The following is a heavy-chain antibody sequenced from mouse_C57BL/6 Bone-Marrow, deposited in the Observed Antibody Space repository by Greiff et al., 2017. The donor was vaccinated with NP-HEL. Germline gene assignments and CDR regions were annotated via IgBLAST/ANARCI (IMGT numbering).Heavy chain of an antibody. CDR1: GYTFTSYT. V-gene: IGHV1-4*01. CDR3: ARSRYYGSSPYWYFDV. CDR2: INPSSGYT. D-gene: IGHD1-1*01. J-gene: IGHJ1*03. Sequence: ESGAELARPGASVKMSCKASGYTFTSYTMHWVKQRPGQGLEWIGYINPSSGYTKYNQKFKDKATLTADKSSSTAYMQLSSLTSEDSAVYYCARSRYYGSSPYWYFDVWGTGTTGTVPS.